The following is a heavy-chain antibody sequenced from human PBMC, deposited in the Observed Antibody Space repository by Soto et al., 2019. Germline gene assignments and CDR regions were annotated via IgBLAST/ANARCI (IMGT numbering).Heavy chain of an antibody. CDR1: GFNVSSNY. Sequence: GGSLRLSCAAPGFNVSSNYMSWVRQAPGKGLEWVSVIYSGGSTYYADSVKGRFTISRDNSKNTLYLQMNSLRAEDTAMYYCARDRVESGYPEYFQHWGQGTLVTVSS. CDR3: ARDRVESGYPEYFQH. D-gene: IGHD3-22*01. J-gene: IGHJ1*01. CDR2: IYSGGST. V-gene: IGHV3-53*01.